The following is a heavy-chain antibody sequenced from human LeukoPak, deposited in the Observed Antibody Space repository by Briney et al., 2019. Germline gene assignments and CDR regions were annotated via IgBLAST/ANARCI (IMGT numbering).Heavy chain of an antibody. CDR3: ARARFTMVRGVITQQSRSEYFQH. V-gene: IGHV1-2*02. CDR1: GHTFTAYY. Sequence: ASVKVSCKASGHTFTAYYMFWVRQAPGQGLEWMGWINPNSGGTNYAQKFQGRVTMTRDTSISTAYIELSRLRSDDTAVYYCARARFTMVRGVITQQSRSEYFQHGGQGTLVTVSS. CDR2: INPNSGGT. J-gene: IGHJ1*01. D-gene: IGHD3-10*01.